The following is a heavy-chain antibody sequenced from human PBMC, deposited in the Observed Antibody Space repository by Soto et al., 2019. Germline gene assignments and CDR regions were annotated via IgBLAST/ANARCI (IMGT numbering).Heavy chain of an antibody. Sequence: QVQLVESGGGLVKPGESLRLSCAGSGFTFSDYYMSWIRQAPGKGLGWLSYRSNSGTYTRYADSVKGRLSISRDNAKNSRYLQINSLRGGDTAIYYCARSGDNYNVLDYWGQGTWFTVSS. CDR1: GFTFSDYY. CDR2: RSNSGTYT. D-gene: IGHD3-10*02. V-gene: IGHV3-11*06. CDR3: ARSGDNYNVLDY. J-gene: IGHJ4*02.